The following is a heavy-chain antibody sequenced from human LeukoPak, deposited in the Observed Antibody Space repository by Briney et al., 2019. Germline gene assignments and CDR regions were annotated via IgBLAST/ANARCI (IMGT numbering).Heavy chain of an antibody. CDR3: AKDLAESWFDP. CDR1: GYTFTSYD. D-gene: IGHD3-16*01. V-gene: IGHV1-8*03. Sequence: ASVKVSCKASGYTFTSYDINWVRQATGQGLEWMGWMNPNSGNTGYAQKFQGRVTITRNTSISTAYMELSSLRSEDTAVYYCAKDLAESWFDPWGQGTLVTVSS. CDR2: MNPNSGNT. J-gene: IGHJ5*02.